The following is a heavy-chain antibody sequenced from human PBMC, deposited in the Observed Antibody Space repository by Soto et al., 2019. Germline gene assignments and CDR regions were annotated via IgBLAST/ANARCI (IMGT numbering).Heavy chain of an antibody. V-gene: IGHV3-21*01. CDR3: AREDGVVGATSAFDY. CDR1: GFTLTTYT. D-gene: IGHD1-26*01. CDR2: INGRGNYK. J-gene: IGHJ4*02. Sequence: GGSLRLSCAASGFTLTTYTMNWVRQAPGMGLEWVSSINGRGNYKYYTDSVEGRFTISRDNAQNSLYLQMDSLRAEDTAVYYCAREDGVVGATSAFDYWGQGTLVTVAS.